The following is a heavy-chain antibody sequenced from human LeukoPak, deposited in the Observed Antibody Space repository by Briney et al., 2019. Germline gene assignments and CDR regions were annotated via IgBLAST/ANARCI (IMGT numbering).Heavy chain of an antibody. D-gene: IGHD2-15*01. CDR2: IYHSGST. CDR3: AREIAGRGFDY. J-gene: IGHJ4*02. Sequence: SETLSLTCTVSGYSISSGYYWGWIRQPPGKGLEWIGSIYHSGSTYYNPSLKSRVTISVDTSKNQFSLKLSSVTAADTAVYYCAREIAGRGFDYWGQGTLVTVSS. CDR1: GYSISSGYY. V-gene: IGHV4-38-2*02.